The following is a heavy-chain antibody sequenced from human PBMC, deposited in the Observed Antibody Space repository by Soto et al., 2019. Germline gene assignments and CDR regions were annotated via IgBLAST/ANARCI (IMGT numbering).Heavy chain of an antibody. J-gene: IGHJ6*02. D-gene: IGHD6-13*01. V-gene: IGHV3-48*02. CDR3: ARDLSSVRIAAAGTYYYYYGMDV. CDR1: GFTFSSYS. Sequence: GGSLRLSCAASGFTFSSYSMNWVRQAPGKGLEWVSYISSSSSTIYYADSVKGRFTISRDNAKNSLYLQMNSLRDEDTAVYYCARDLSSVRIAAAGTYYYYYGMDVWGQGTTVTVSS. CDR2: ISSSSSTI.